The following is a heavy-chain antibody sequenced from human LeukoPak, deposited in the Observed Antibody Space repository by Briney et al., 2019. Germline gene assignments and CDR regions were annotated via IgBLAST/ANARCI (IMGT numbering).Heavy chain of an antibody. V-gene: IGHV3-23*01. D-gene: IGHD2-2*01. J-gene: IGHJ4*02. CDR1: GFTFSSYA. CDR2: ISGSGGST. Sequence: GGSLRLSCAPSGFTFSSYAMSWVRQAPGKGLEWVSAISGSGGSTYYADSVKGRFTISRDNSKNTLYLQMNSLRAEDTAVYYCAKSEIVVVPAAIGKYYFDYWDQGTLVTVSS. CDR3: AKSEIVVVPAAIGKYYFDY.